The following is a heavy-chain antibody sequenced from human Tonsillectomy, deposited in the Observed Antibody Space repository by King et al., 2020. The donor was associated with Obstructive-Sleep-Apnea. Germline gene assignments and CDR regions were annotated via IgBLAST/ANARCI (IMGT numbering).Heavy chain of an antibody. V-gene: IGHV1-8*01. CDR2: MNPNSGNT. D-gene: IGHD5-18*01. CDR1: GYTFTSYD. Sequence: VQLVESGAEVKKPGASVKVSCRASGYTFTSYDINWVRQATGQGLEWMGWMNPNSGNTGYAQRFQGRVTLTRNTSINTAYMELSSLRSEDTAVYYCARGHFSGYSYGFDDWGQGTLVTVSS. CDR3: ARGHFSGYSYGFDD. J-gene: IGHJ4*02.